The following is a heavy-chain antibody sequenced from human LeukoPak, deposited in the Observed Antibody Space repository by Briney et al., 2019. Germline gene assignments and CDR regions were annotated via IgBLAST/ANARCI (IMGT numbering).Heavy chain of an antibody. D-gene: IGHD1-26*01. J-gene: IGHJ4*02. CDR1: GGSISTYY. Sequence: SETLSLTCSVSGGSISTYYWSWIRQPPGKGLKWIGYIYYSGSSNYNPSLKSRVTISVDSSKNQFSLKLNSVTAADTAVYYCARWGEGGTTWSFDYWGQGTLVIVSS. CDR2: IYYSGSS. CDR3: ARWGEGGTTWSFDY. V-gene: IGHV4-59*13.